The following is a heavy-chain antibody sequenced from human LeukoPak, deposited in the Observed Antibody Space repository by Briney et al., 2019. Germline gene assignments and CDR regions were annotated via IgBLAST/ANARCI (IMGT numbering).Heavy chain of an antibody. Sequence: GGSLRLSCAASGFTFSSYWMTWVRQAPGKGLEWVSVIYSGGSTYYADSVKGRFTISRDNSKNTLYLQMNSLRAEDTAVYYCARGNKGRWLRLGLYYFDYWGQGTLVTVSS. CDR1: GFTFSSYW. CDR3: ARGNKGRWLRLGLYYFDY. D-gene: IGHD5-24*01. J-gene: IGHJ4*02. V-gene: IGHV3-53*01. CDR2: IYSGGST.